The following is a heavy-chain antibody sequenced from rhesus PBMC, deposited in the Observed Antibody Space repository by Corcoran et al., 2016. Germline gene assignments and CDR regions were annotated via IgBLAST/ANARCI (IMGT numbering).Heavy chain of an antibody. Sequence: QVQLQESGPGLVKPSETLSLTCAVSGGSFSGYFWGWIRQPPGQGLEWIGYIIDTHGRTPPTPSPNRRVTLAVDTSKHQFSLKFLSLTTADTAVYYCARDGCSGKYYYVAYWGQGVLVTVSS. V-gene: IGHV4-165*01. J-gene: IGHJ4*01. CDR1: GGSFSGYF. CDR3: ARDGCSGKYYYVAY. D-gene: IGHD2-27*01. CDR2: IIDTHGRT.